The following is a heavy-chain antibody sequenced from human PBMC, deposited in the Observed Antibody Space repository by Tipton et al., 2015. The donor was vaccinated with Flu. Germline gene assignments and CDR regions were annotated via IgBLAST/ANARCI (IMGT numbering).Heavy chain of an antibody. D-gene: IGHD5-18*01. CDR3: ARGGGYSYGGENYYYYYGMDV. CDR2: IYYSGST. J-gene: IGHJ6*02. CDR1: GGSISSGGYY. Sequence: TLSLTCTVSGGSISSGGYYWSWIRQHPGKGLEWIGYIYYSGSTYYNPSLKSRVTISVDTSKNQFSLKLSSVTAADTAVYYCARGGGYSYGGENYYYYYGMDVWGQGTTVTVSS. V-gene: IGHV4-31*03.